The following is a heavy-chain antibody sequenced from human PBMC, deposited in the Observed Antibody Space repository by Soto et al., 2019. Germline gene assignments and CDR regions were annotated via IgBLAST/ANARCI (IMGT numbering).Heavy chain of an antibody. D-gene: IGHD2-8*01. Sequence: LRLSCAASGFTFDDYAMHWVRQAPGKGLEWVSGISWNSGSIGYADSVKGRFTISRDNAKNSLYLQMNSLRAEDTALYYCARYYCTNGVCYMEGFFDYWGQGTLVTVSS. CDR2: ISWNSGSI. CDR1: GFTFDDYA. CDR3: ARYYCTNGVCYMEGFFDY. J-gene: IGHJ4*02. V-gene: IGHV3-9*01.